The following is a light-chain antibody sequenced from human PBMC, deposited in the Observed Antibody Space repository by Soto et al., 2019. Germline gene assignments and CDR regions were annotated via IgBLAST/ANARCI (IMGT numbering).Light chain of an antibody. V-gene: IGKV3-15*01. J-gene: IGKJ5*01. CDR2: GAS. CDR1: QSVSGN. CDR3: QQYNNWPIT. Sequence: EIVMTQSPGTLSVSPGERATLSCRASQSVSGNLAWYHQKPGQAPRLLIYGASTRATGISARFSGSGSGTEFTLTISSLQSEDFAVYYCQQYNNWPITFGQGTRLDIK.